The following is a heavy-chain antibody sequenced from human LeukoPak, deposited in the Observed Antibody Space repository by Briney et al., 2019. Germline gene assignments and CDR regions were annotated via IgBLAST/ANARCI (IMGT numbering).Heavy chain of an antibody. D-gene: IGHD6-13*01. Sequence: GGSLRLSCAASGFTLSSYWMHWVRQVPGKGLVWVSRIKSDGSDTRYADSVKGRFTISRDNAKNTLYLQMNSLRAEDTAVYYCARVRFLRGYSSSWGQGTLVTVSS. J-gene: IGHJ4*02. V-gene: IGHV3-74*01. CDR2: IKSDGSDT. CDR3: ARVRFLRGYSSS. CDR1: GFTLSSYW.